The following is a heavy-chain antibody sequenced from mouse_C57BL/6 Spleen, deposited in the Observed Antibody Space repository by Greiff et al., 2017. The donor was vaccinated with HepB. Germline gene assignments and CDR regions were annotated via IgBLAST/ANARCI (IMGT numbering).Heavy chain of an antibody. D-gene: IGHD3-2*02. CDR1: GYTFTSYW. J-gene: IGHJ3*01. CDR2: IYPGSGST. Sequence: QVQLQQSGAELVKPGASVKMSCKASGYTFTSYWITWVKQRPGQGLEWIGDIYPGSGSTNYNEKFKSKATLTVDTSSSTAYMQLSSLTSEDSAVYYCARGEAQATWFAYWGQGTLVTVSA. CDR3: ARGEAQATWFAY. V-gene: IGHV1-55*01.